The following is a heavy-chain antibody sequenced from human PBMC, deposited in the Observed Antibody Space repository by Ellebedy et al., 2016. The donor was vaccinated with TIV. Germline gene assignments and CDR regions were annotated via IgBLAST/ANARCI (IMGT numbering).Heavy chain of an antibody. V-gene: IGHV3-7*01. D-gene: IGHD3-10*01. J-gene: IGHJ4*02. CDR3: ARVPNNYYGSGSYPPDY. CDR2: IKQDGSEK. Sequence: GGSLRLSCAASAFTFSSYWMHWVRQAPGKGLEWVANIKQDGSEKYYVDSVKGRFTISRDNAKNSLYLQMNSLRAEDTAVYYCARVPNNYYGSGSYPPDYWGQGTLVTVSS. CDR1: AFTFSSYW.